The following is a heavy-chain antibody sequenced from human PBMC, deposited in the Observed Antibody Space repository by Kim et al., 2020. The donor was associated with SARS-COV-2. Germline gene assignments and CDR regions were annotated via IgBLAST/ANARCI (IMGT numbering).Heavy chain of an antibody. CDR2: IYYSGST. J-gene: IGHJ4*02. D-gene: IGHD6-13*01. CDR1: GGSISSGGYY. CDR3: AGAHRWGLLAALGAGDY. V-gene: IGHV4-31*03. Sequence: SETLSLTCTVSGGSISSGGYYWSWIRQHPGKGLEWIGYIYYSGSTYYNPSLKSRVTISVDTSKNQFSLKLSSVTAADTAVYYFAGAHRWGLLAALGAGDYWGPGTLVTVSS.